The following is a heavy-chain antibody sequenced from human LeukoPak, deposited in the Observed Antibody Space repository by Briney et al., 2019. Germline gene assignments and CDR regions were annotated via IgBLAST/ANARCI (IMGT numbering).Heavy chain of an antibody. J-gene: IGHJ4*02. Sequence: GGSLRLSCLASGFAFSRFDMHWVRQPIGKGLEWVSGIDTAGHTYYPDSVKGRFPISRENVKNSIYLHMNSLRAGDTAVYFCVRADSSGWPDLDYWGQGTLVTVSS. CDR2: IDTAGHT. D-gene: IGHD6-19*01. V-gene: IGHV3-13*01. CDR1: GFAFSRFD. CDR3: VRADSSGWPDLDY.